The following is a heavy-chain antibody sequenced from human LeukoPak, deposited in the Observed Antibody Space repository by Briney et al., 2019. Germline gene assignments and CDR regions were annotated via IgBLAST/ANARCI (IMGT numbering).Heavy chain of an antibody. V-gene: IGHV4-59*01. D-gene: IGHD5-12*01. J-gene: IGHJ4*02. CDR1: GGSISSYY. Sequence: SETLSLTCTVSGGSISSYYWSWIRQPPGKGLEWIGYIYYSGSTNYNPSLESRVTISVDTSKTQFSLKLSSVTAADTAVYYCARGGSGYDSFDYWGQGTLVTVSS. CDR3: ARGGSGYDSFDY. CDR2: IYYSGST.